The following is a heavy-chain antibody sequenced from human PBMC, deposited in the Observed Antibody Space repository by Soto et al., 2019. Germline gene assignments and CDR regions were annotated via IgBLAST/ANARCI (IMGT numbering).Heavy chain of an antibody. Sequence: QVQLVESGGGVVQPGRSLRLSCAASGFTFSSYGMHWVRQAPGKGLEWVAVISYDGNNEYYAGSVKGRFTISRDNFKNTVYVEKNSLRAEDTAVYYCAKDNEGGGSYIHYWGPGTLVTVSS. J-gene: IGHJ4*02. V-gene: IGHV3-30*18. CDR2: ISYDGNNE. CDR1: GFTFSSYG. D-gene: IGHD1-26*01. CDR3: AKDNEGGGSYIHY.